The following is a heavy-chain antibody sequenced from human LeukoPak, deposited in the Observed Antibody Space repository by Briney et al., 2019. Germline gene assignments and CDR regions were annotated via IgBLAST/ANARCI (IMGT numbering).Heavy chain of an antibody. D-gene: IGHD6-19*01. J-gene: IGHJ4*02. CDR3: ARDSVPLDAPYSSGWFFDY. V-gene: IGHV3-30*04. CDR2: ISYDGSNK. CDR1: GFTFSSYA. Sequence: GGSLRLSCAASGFTFSSYAMSWVRQAPGKGLEWVAVISYDGSNKYYADSVKGRFTISRDNSKNTLYLQMNSLRAEDTAVYYCARDSVPLDAPYSSGWFFDYWGQGTLVTVSS.